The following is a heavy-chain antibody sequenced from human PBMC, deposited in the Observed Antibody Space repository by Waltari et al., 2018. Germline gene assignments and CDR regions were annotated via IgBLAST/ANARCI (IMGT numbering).Heavy chain of an antibody. D-gene: IGHD4-4*01. V-gene: IGHV3-21*01. Sequence: EVQLVESGGGLVKPGGSLRLSCAASGFTFSSYSMNWVRQAPGKGLEWVSSISSSSSYIYYADSVKGRFTIARDNAKNSLYLQMNSLRAEDTAVYYCARDIEYSYWYFDLWGRGTLVTVSS. CDR2: ISSSSSYI. CDR1: GFTFSSYS. CDR3: ARDIEYSYWYFDL. J-gene: IGHJ2*01.